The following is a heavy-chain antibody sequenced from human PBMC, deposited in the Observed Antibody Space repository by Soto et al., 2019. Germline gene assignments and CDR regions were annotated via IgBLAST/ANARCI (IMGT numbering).Heavy chain of an antibody. V-gene: IGHV4-30-4*01. CDR1: GGSISSGDYY. CDR3: ARGGTQNIVATILNWFDP. J-gene: IGHJ5*02. CDR2: IYYSGST. Sequence: PSETLSLTCTVSGGSISSGDYYWSWIRQPPGKGLEWIGYIYYSGSTYYNPSLKSRVTISVDTSKNQFSLKLSSVTVADTAVYYCARGGTQNIVATILNWFDPWGQGTLVTVSS. D-gene: IGHD5-12*01.